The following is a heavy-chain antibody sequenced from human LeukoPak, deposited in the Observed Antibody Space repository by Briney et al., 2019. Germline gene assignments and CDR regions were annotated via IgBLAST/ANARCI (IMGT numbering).Heavy chain of an antibody. V-gene: IGHV1-2*02. D-gene: IGHD6-19*01. CDR1: GYTFTGYY. CDR2: INPNSGGT. CDR3: ARGQYSSGWLFYMDV. Sequence: ASVKVSCKASGYTFTGYYMHWVRQAPGQGLEWMGWINPNSGGTNYAQKFQGRVTMTRDTSISTAYMELSRLRSDDTAVYYCARGQYSSGWLFYMDVWGKGTTVTVSS. J-gene: IGHJ6*03.